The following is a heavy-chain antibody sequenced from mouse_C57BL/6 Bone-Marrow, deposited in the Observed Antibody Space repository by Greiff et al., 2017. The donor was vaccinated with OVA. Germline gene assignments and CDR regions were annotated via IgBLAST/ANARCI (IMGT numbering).Heavy chain of an antibody. CDR1: GYTFTSYW. D-gene: IGHD2-3*01. CDR3: ARMVTTPLAY. CDR2: IDPSDSYT. V-gene: IGHV1-50*01. Sequence: QVQLQQPGAELVKPGASVKLSCKASGYTFTSYWMQWVKQRPGQGLEWIGGIDPSDSYTNYNQKFKGKATLTVDTSSSTAYMQLSSLTSEDSAVYYCARMVTTPLAYWGQGTLVTVSA. J-gene: IGHJ3*01.